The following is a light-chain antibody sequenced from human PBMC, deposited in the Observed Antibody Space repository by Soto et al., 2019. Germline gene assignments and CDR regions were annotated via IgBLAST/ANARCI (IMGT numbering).Light chain of an antibody. V-gene: IGKV1-39*01. CDR3: EQTPNIVHS. CDR1: QNIERY. CDR2: AAS. J-gene: IGKJ2*01. Sequence: DIQMTQSPSSLSASIGDRVTITCRASQNIERYLNWYQHKPGKAPQLLMFAASNLESGVPSRFSGSGSGTDFTLTISSMQPEDFANYYCEQTPNIVHSFGQGTKVDIK.